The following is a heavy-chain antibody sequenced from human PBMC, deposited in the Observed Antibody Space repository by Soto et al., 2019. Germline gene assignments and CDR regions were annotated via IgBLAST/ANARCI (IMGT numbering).Heavy chain of an antibody. CDR1: GFTFSSHW. Sequence: PGGSLRLSCGAYGFTFSSHWMHWVCQIPGKGLVWVSRINTDGSRTTYADSVKGRFTVSRDNAKNTLYLQMNSLRAEDTAVYFCARDFWHNGVSLDVWGQGTTVTVSS. J-gene: IGHJ6*02. CDR3: ARDFWHNGVSLDV. V-gene: IGHV3-74*03. CDR2: INTDGSRT. D-gene: IGHD2-8*01.